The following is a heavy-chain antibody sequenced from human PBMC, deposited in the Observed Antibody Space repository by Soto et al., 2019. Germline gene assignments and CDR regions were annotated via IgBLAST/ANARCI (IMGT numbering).Heavy chain of an antibody. CDR1: GFALSTSGVG. D-gene: IGHD6-6*01. J-gene: IGHJ6*02. CDR2: IYWNDDK. CDR3: AHNNLIAARDYYYYGMDV. Sequence: GPMLVNPTQTVTLTCSFSGFALSTSGVGVGWIRQPPGKALEWLALIYWNDDKRYSPSLKSRLTITKDTSKNQVVLTMTNMDPVDTATYYCAHNNLIAARDYYYYGMDVWGQGTTVTVSS. V-gene: IGHV2-5*01.